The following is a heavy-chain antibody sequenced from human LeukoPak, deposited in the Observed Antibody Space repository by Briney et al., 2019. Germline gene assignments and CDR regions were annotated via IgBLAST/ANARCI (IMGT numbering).Heavy chain of an antibody. CDR2: INHSGST. J-gene: IGHJ5*02. CDR3: ARERVVIIYGWFDP. Sequence: SETLSLTCAVYGGSFGGYYWSWIRQPPGKGLEWIGEINHSGSTNYNPSLKSRVTISVDTSKNQFSLKLSSVTAADTAVYYCARERVVIIYGWFDPWGQGTLVTVSS. CDR1: GGSFGGYY. D-gene: IGHD3-3*01. V-gene: IGHV4-34*01.